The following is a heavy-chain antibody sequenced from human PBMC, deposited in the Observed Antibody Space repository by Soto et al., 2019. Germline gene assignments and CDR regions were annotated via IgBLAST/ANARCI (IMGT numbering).Heavy chain of an antibody. Sequence: PSETLSLTCTVSGGSISSGDYYWSWIRQPPGKGLEWIGYIYYSGSTNYNPSLKSRVTISVDTSKNQFSLKLSSVTAADTAVYYCARLRDTAMAPYFDYWGQGTLVTVSS. J-gene: IGHJ4*02. CDR3: ARLRDTAMAPYFDY. V-gene: IGHV4-61*08. D-gene: IGHD5-18*01. CDR1: GGSISSGDYY. CDR2: IYYSGST.